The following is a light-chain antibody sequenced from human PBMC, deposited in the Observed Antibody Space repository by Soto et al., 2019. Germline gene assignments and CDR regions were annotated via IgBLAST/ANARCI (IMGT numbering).Light chain of an antibody. CDR1: SSDVGGYNF. Sequence: QSALTQPASVSGSPGQSVTISCSGTSSDVGGYNFVSWYQQHPGKATQLMIYDVSSRPSGVSNRFSGCKSGNTASLTISGLQAADEADYYCSSYTSSYTYVFGTGTKLTVL. J-gene: IGLJ1*01. V-gene: IGLV2-14*03. CDR3: SSYTSSYTYV. CDR2: DVS.